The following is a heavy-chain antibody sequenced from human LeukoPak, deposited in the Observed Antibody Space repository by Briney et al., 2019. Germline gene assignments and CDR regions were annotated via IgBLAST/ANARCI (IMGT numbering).Heavy chain of an antibody. CDR1: GYSFTTYW. CDR2: IYPGDPDT. V-gene: IGHV5-51*01. Sequence: GESLKISCKASGYSFTTYWIGWVRQMPGKGLEWMGIIYPGDPDTNYRPSFQGHVTISGDKSNSTAYLQWRSLMASDTAIYYCALGKASSIGWSLRGQGTLVSVSS. D-gene: IGHD6-19*01. CDR3: ALGKASSIGWSL. J-gene: IGHJ4*02.